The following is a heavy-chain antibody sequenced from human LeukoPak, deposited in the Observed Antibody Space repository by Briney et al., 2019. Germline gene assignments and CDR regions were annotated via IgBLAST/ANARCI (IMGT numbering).Heavy chain of an antibody. Sequence: SETLSLTCTVSGGSISSDSYYWSWIRQPAGKGLKWIGRIYTSGSTNYNPSLKSRVTISVDTSKNQFSLKLSSVTAADTAVYYCARDPPKGVWGQGTLVTVSS. J-gene: IGHJ4*02. CDR2: IYTSGST. CDR3: ARDPPKGV. V-gene: IGHV4-61*02. CDR1: GGSISSDSYY.